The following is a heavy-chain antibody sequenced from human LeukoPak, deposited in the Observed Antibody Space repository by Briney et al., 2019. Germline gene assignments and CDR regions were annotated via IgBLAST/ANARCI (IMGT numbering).Heavy chain of an antibody. CDR1: GGSISSGDYY. J-gene: IGHJ5*02. CDR3: AIGLGSRGWFDP. V-gene: IGHV4-30-4*01. D-gene: IGHD3-10*01. CDR2: IYYSGST. Sequence: SQTVSLTCTVSGGSISSGDYYWRWVRQPPGTGEERIGYIYYSGSTYYNPSLKSRVNISVDTSKNQCSLKLSSVTAADTAVYYCAIGLGSRGWFDPWGQGTLVTVSS.